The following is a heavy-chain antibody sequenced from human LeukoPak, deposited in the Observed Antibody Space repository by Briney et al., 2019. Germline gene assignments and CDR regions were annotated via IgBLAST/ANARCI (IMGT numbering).Heavy chain of an antibody. J-gene: IGHJ4*02. Sequence: GGSLRLSCAASGFTVSSNYMSWVRQAPGKGLEWVSVIYSGGSTYYADSVKGRFTISRDNSKNTLYLQMNSLRAEDTAVYYCAKGDYDFWSGYYHFDYWGQGTLVTVSS. V-gene: IGHV3-53*01. CDR1: GFTVSSNY. CDR3: AKGDYDFWSGYYHFDY. CDR2: IYSGGST. D-gene: IGHD3-3*01.